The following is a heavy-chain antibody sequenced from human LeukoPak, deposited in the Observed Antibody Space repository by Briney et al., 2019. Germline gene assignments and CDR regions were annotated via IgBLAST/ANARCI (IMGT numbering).Heavy chain of an antibody. Sequence: SETLSLTCTVSGVSIFSSYWNWVRQPPGKGLEWIGYVHYSGSTNYNPSLKSRVTISVDTSKNQFSLKLSSVTAADTAVYYCARAPGWSTVARPFDYWGQGTLVPVSS. CDR1: GVSIFSSY. CDR2: VHYSGST. D-gene: IGHD4-23*01. CDR3: ARAPGWSTVARPFDY. V-gene: IGHV4-59*12. J-gene: IGHJ4*02.